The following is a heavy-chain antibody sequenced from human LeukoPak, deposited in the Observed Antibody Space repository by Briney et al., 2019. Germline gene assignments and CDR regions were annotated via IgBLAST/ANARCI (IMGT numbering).Heavy chain of an antibody. CDR2: IYWDDDK. CDR3: ARTLVDYVWGSYRYTGFDY. D-gene: IGHD3-16*02. Sequence: SGPTLVKPTQTLTPTCTFSGFSLSTRGVGVGWIRQPPGKALEWLSLIYWDDDKRYSPSLKSRLTITKDTSKNQVVLTMTNMDPVDTATYYCARTLVDYVWGSYRYTGFDYWGQGTLVTVSS. J-gene: IGHJ4*02. CDR1: GFSLSTRGVG. V-gene: IGHV2-5*02.